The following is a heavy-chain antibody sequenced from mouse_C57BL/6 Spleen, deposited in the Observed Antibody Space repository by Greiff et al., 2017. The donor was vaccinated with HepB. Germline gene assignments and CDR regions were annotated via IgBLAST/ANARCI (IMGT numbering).Heavy chain of an antibody. CDR2: ICRGDGDT. CDR3: ARDWYGAMDY. Sequence: VQLQQSGAELVKPGASVKISCKASGYAFSSYWMNWVKQRPGKGLEWIGQICRGDGDTNYNGKFKGKATLTADKSTSTAYMQLSSLTSEDSSFYCCARDWYGAMDYWGQGTSVTVSS. J-gene: IGHJ4*01. D-gene: IGHD2-14*01. CDR1: GYAFSSYW. V-gene: IGHV1-80*01.